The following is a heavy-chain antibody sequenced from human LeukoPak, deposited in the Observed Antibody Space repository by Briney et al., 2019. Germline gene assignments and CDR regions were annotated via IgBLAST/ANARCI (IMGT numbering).Heavy chain of an antibody. CDR1: GFTFSSYA. Sequence: GGSLRLSCAASGFTFSSYAMSWVRQAPGKGLEWVSAISGSGGSTYYADSVKGRFTISRGNSKNTLYLQMNSLRAEDTAVYYCATTPYGDYGYWGQGTLVTVSS. J-gene: IGHJ4*02. V-gene: IGHV3-23*01. CDR2: ISGSGGST. D-gene: IGHD4-17*01. CDR3: ATTPYGDYGY.